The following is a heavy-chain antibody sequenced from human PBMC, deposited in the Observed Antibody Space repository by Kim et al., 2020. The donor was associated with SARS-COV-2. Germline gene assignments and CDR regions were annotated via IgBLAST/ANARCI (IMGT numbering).Heavy chain of an antibody. V-gene: IGHV4-39*01. J-gene: IGHJ5*02. D-gene: IGHD3-3*01. Sequence: SLKSRFTISVDTSKNQFSLRLSSVTAADTAVYYCARRRITICGVVTEFDPWGQGTLVTVSS. CDR3: ARRRITICGVVTEFDP.